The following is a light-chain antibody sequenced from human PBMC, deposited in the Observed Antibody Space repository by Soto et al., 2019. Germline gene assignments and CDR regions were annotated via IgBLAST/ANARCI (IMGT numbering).Light chain of an antibody. CDR2: DVS. CDR3: SSYTTSSTYV. CDR1: NSDVGSYNR. V-gene: IGLV2-18*02. J-gene: IGLJ1*01. Sequence: QSVLTQPPSVSGSPGQSVAISCTGTNSDVGSYNRVSWYQQPPGTAPKLMIYDVSNRPSGVPDRFSGSKSGNTASLTISGLQAEDEADYYCSSYTTSSTYVFGTGTKVPVL.